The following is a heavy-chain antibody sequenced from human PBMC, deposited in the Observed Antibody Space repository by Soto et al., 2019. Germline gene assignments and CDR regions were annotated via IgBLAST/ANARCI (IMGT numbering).Heavy chain of an antibody. J-gene: IGHJ6*02. CDR3: ARALVRGLMDV. V-gene: IGHV3-66*01. CDR1: GFTVSDNY. D-gene: IGHD3-10*01. Sequence: EVQLVESGGGLVQPGGSLRLSCTASGFTVSDNYISWVRQAAGKGLGWVSVIYSGGSTYYAESVEGRFTISRDNSKNMLYLQMNSLRAEDTAVYYCARALVRGLMDVWGQGTTVTVSS. CDR2: IYSGGST.